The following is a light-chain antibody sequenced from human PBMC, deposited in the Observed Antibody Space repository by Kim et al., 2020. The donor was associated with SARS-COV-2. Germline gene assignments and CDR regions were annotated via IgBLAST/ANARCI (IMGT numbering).Light chain of an antibody. CDR3: QVWDSSTYV. CDR2: RDS. CDR1: NIGSKN. J-gene: IGLJ1*01. Sequence: SGALGQKARITCGGNNIGSKNVHWYQQKPGQAPVLVIYRDSNRPSGIPERFSGSNSGNTATLTISRAQAGDEADYYCQVWDSSTYVFGTGTKVTVL. V-gene: IGLV3-9*01.